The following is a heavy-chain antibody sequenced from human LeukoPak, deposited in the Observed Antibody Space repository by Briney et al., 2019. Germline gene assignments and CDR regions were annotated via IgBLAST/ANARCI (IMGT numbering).Heavy chain of an antibody. J-gene: IGHJ4*02. CDR2: INPSGGST. V-gene: IGHV1-46*01. CDR1: GYTFTSYY. CDR3: ARVGYYYDSSGYYFFDY. Sequence: GASVKVSCKASGYTFTSYYMHWVRQAPGQGLEWMVIINPSGGSTSYAQKFQGRVTMTRDTSTSTVYMELSSLRSEDTAVYYCARVGYYYDSSGYYFFDYWGQGTLVTVSS. D-gene: IGHD3-22*01.